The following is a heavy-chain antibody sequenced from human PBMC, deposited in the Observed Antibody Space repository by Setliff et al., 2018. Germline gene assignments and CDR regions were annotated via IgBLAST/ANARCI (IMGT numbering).Heavy chain of an antibody. CDR2: ISYSGST. CDR1: GESFSNNY. J-gene: IGHJ4*02. V-gene: IGHV4-59*01. CDR3: ARSGFYGDWLFDY. Sequence: PSETLSLTCSVYGESFSNNYWSWIRQPPGKGLEWIGYISYSGSTNNPSLKSRVTISLATSKNQFSLKLRSVTAADTAVYYCARSGFYGDWLFDYWGQGTLVTVSS. D-gene: IGHD4-17*01.